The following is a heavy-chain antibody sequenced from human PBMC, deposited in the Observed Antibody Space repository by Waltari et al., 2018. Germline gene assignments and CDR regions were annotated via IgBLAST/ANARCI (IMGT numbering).Heavy chain of an antibody. CDR2: IDPSGATI. V-gene: IGHV3-48*03. D-gene: IGHD6-19*01. CDR3: ARGWNSGCHFDS. J-gene: IGHJ4*02. CDR1: GFTFRSYE. Sequence: VHLVESGGGLVQPGGSLRLSCAASGFTFRSYEMNWVRQAPGKGLEWVSKIDPSGATISHEDSVEGRFTISRDNAKNALFLQMNSLGVEDTAVYYCARGWNSGCHFDSWGQGTLVTVSS.